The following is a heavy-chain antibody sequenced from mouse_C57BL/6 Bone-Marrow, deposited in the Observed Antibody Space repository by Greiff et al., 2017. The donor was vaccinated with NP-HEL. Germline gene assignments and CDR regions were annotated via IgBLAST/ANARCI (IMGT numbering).Heavy chain of an antibody. CDR3: VRISLRYSRDY. Sequence: EVNVVESGGGLVQPKGSLKLSCAASGFSFNTYAMNWVRQAPGKGLEWVARIRSKSNNYATYYADSVKDRFTISRDDSESMLYLQMNNLKTEDTAMYYCVRISLRYSRDYWGQGTSVTVSS. V-gene: IGHV10-1*01. CDR2: IRSKSNNYAT. D-gene: IGHD1-1*01. CDR1: GFSFNTYA. J-gene: IGHJ4*01.